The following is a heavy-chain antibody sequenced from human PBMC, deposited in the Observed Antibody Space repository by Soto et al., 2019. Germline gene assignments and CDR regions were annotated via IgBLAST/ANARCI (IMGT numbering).Heavy chain of an antibody. V-gene: IGHV1-18*01. D-gene: IGHD3-10*01. CDR1: GYTFTSHG. Sequence: QVQLVQSGAEVKKPGASVKVSCKASGYTFTSHGISWVRQAPGQGPEWMGWISASNGDTNYAQKFQGRLTVTTDTSRSKGYMELRSVRSEDTAVYYCARMVRGSNIDNYHYMDVWGTGTTVTVFS. CDR2: ISASNGDT. CDR3: ARMVRGSNIDNYHYMDV. J-gene: IGHJ6*03.